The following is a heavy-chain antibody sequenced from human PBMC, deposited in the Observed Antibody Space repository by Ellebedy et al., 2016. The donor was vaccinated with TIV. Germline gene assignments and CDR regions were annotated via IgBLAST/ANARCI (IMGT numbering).Heavy chain of an antibody. CDR1: GGSFSGYY. J-gene: IGHJ5*02. D-gene: IGHD1-26*01. CDR3: ARIGGWELRSWFDP. Sequence: MPSETLSLTCAVYGGSFSGYYWSWIRQPPGKGLEWIGEINHSGSTNYNPSLKSRVTISVDTSKNQFSLKLSSVTAADTAVYYCARIGGWELRSWFDPWGQGTLVTVSS. V-gene: IGHV4-34*01. CDR2: INHSGST.